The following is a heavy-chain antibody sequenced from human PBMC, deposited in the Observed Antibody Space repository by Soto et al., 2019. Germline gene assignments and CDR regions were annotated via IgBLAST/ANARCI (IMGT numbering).Heavy chain of an antibody. J-gene: IGHJ5*02. CDR1: GYSFTTYW. CDR2: IDPRDSYT. Sequence: PXASVKISCEACGYSFTTYWISWVRQMPGKGLEWMGAIDPRDSYTKYSPSFQGHVTISVDKSISTAYLQWNSLKASETAIYYCAREKYELELFNWLDPWGQGTLGTVSS. D-gene: IGHD1-7*01. V-gene: IGHV5-10-1*01. CDR3: AREKYELELFNWLDP.